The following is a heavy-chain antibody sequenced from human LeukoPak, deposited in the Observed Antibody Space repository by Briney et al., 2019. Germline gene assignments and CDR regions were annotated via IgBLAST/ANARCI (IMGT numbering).Heavy chain of an antibody. Sequence: KSSETLSLTCTVSGGSISSYYWSWIRQPPGKGLEWIGQINHSGSTNYNPSLKSRVTISVDTSKNQFSLKLSSVAAADTAVYYCARRHYYDSSAYASDFDYWGQGTLVTVSS. J-gene: IGHJ4*02. V-gene: IGHV4-34*01. D-gene: IGHD3-22*01. CDR1: GGSISSYY. CDR2: INHSGST. CDR3: ARRHYYDSSAYASDFDY.